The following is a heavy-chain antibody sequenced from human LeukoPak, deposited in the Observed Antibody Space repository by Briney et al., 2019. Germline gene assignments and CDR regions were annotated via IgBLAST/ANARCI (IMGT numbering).Heavy chain of an antibody. CDR1: GFTFSDYY. CDR3: ARDFDESTGYNFDY. J-gene: IGHJ4*02. V-gene: IGHV3-11*04. CDR2: LSSSGNTI. Sequence: PGGSLRLSCAASGFTFSDYYMTWIRQAPGKGLEWVSYLSSSGNTIYYADSVKGRFTISRDNAKNSLYLQMNSLGADDTAVYYCARDFDESTGYNFDYWGQGTLVTVSS. D-gene: IGHD5-24*01.